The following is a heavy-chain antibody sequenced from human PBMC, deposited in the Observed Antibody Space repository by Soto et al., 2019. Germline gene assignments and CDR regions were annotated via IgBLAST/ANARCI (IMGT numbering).Heavy chain of an antibody. Sequence: SETLSLTCTVSGGSISSYYWSWIRQPPGKGLEWIGYIYYSGSTNYNPSLKSRVTISVDTSKNQFSLKLSSVTAADTAVYYCARHSGIAAAGNPNYYYGMDVWGQGTTVTVSS. CDR2: IYYSGST. D-gene: IGHD6-13*01. V-gene: IGHV4-59*08. CDR3: ARHSGIAAAGNPNYYYGMDV. CDR1: GGSISSYY. J-gene: IGHJ6*02.